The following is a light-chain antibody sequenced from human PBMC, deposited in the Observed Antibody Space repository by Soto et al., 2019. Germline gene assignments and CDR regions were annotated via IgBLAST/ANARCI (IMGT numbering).Light chain of an antibody. V-gene: IGKV3-20*01. Sequence: IVLTQSPGPPSFFSGARAALPRRASPSVSSSYFAWYQQKPGQAPRLPIYGASSRATGIPDRFSGSGSGTDFTLTISRLEPEDFAVYYCQQYGSSPGTFGQGTKVDIK. CDR2: GAS. CDR3: QQYGSSPGT. J-gene: IGKJ1*01. CDR1: PSVSSSY.